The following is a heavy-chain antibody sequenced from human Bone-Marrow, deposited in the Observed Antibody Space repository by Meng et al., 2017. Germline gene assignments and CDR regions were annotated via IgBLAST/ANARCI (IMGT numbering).Heavy chain of an antibody. J-gene: IGHJ4*02. V-gene: IGHV1-58*02. D-gene: IGHD3-10*01. CDR3: ARASFHYYGSGSSIDY. Sequence: SVKVSCKASGFTFTSSAMQWVRQARGQRLEWIGWIVVGSGNTNYAQKFQERVTITRDMSTSTAYMELSSLRAEDTAVYYCARASFHYYGSGSSIDYWGQGTLVTVSS. CDR2: IVVGSGNT. CDR1: GFTFTSSA.